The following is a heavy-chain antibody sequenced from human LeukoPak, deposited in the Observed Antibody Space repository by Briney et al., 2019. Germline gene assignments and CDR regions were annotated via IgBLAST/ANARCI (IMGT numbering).Heavy chain of an antibody. CDR2: ISAYNGNT. CDR3: ARELAYYDFWSGYQYRYYFDY. J-gene: IGHJ4*02. CDR1: GGTFSSYG. Sequence: ASVKVSCKASGGTFSSYGISWVRQAPGQGLEWMGWISAYNGNTNYAQKLQGRVTMTTDTSTSTAYMKLRSLRSDDTAVYYCARELAYYDFWSGYQYRYYFDYWGQGTLVTVSS. D-gene: IGHD3-3*01. V-gene: IGHV1-18*01.